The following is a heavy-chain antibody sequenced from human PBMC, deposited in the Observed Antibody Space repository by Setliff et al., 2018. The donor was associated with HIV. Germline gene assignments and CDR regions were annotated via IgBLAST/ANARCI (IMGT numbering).Heavy chain of an antibody. D-gene: IGHD3-10*01. J-gene: IGHJ2*01. CDR2: IIPIFGST. Sequence: GASVKVSCKASGGTFSNYAISWVRQAPGQGLEWMGGIIPIFGSTKYAQKFQGRVTITADESTSTADMELSSLRSDDTAVYYCARDDHYYDSGSYYSDWYFDLWGRGTLVTSPQ. CDR3: ARDDHYYDSGSYYSDWYFDL. V-gene: IGHV1-69*13. CDR1: GGTFSNYA.